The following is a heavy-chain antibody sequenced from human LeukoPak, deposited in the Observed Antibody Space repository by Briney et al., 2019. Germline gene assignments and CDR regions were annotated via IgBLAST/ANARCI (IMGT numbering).Heavy chain of an antibody. V-gene: IGHV1-46*01. Sequence: ASVKVSCKASGYTFTSYYMHWVRQAPGQGLEWMGIINPSGGSTSYAQKFQGRVTMTRDTSTSTVYMELSSLRSEDTAVYYCARGCSGGSCYSGNWFDPWGQGTLVTVSS. D-gene: IGHD2-15*01. CDR3: ARGCSGGSCYSGNWFDP. CDR1: GYTFTSYY. CDR2: INPSGGST. J-gene: IGHJ5*02.